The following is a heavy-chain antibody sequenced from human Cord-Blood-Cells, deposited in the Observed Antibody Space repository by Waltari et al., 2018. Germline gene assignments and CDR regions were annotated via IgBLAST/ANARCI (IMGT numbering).Heavy chain of an antibody. Sequence: QVQLVQSGAEVKKPGSSVKVSCKASGGTFSSYAISWVRQAPGQGLEWMGGIIPIFGTANYAQKFQGRVTITADKSTSTAYMGLSSLRSEDMAVYYCAEALRFLEWLSPDYYYYGMDVWGQGTTVTVSS. CDR1: GGTFSSYA. D-gene: IGHD3-3*01. J-gene: IGHJ6*02. V-gene: IGHV1-69*06. CDR3: AEALRFLEWLSPDYYYYGMDV. CDR2: IIPIFGTA.